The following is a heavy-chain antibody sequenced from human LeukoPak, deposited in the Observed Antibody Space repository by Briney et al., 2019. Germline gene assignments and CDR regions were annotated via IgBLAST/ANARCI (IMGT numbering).Heavy chain of an antibody. CDR3: PRGWRIRYFEWLLYGSFEY. Sequence: PSETLSLTCALYGRSFSAYYWSWIRQPPGNGLEWIGEINHRRSTNYNPSLKSRVTISLDTSKNQFSLKLNSVTAAETAVYYCPRGWRIRYFEWLLYGSFEYWGRGTLVTVSS. CDR2: INHRRST. J-gene: IGHJ4*02. V-gene: IGHV4-34*01. CDR1: GRSFSAYY. D-gene: IGHD3-9*01.